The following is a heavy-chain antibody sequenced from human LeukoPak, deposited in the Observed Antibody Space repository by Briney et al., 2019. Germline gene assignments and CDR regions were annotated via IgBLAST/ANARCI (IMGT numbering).Heavy chain of an antibody. Sequence: PGGSLRLSCAASGCTFSSYAMSWVRQAPGKGLEWVSAISGSGGSTYYADSVKGRFTISRDNSKNTLYLQMNSLRAEDTAVYYCAKAGRRFAAAGSSDYWGQGTLVTVSS. V-gene: IGHV3-23*01. J-gene: IGHJ4*02. CDR3: AKAGRRFAAAGSSDY. CDR2: ISGSGGST. D-gene: IGHD6-13*01. CDR1: GCTFSSYA.